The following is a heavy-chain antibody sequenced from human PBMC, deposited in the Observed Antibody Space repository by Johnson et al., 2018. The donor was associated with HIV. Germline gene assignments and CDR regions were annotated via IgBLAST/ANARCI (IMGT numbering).Heavy chain of an antibody. CDR1: GFTFSSYA. J-gene: IGHJ3*02. CDR2: ISGSGGST. Sequence: VQLVESGGGLVQPGGSLRLSCAASGFTFSSYAMSWVRQAPGKALAWVSAISGSGGSTYYADSVKGRFTISRDNSKNTLYLQVNSLRAEDTAVYYCAKERRAPRAFDIWGQGTMVTVSS. CDR3: AKERRAPRAFDI. V-gene: IGHV3-23*04.